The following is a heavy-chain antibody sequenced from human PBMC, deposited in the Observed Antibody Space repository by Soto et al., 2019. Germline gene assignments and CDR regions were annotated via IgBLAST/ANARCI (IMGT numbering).Heavy chain of an antibody. V-gene: IGHV4-31*03. Sequence: SETLSLTCTVSGGSISSGGYYWSWIRQHPGKGLEWIGYIYYSGSTYYNPSLKSRVTISVDTSKNQFSLKLSSVTAADTAVYYCASQPYSSSSPFDYWGQGTLVTVSS. D-gene: IGHD6-6*01. CDR3: ASQPYSSSSPFDY. CDR2: IYYSGST. CDR1: GGSISSGGYY. J-gene: IGHJ4*02.